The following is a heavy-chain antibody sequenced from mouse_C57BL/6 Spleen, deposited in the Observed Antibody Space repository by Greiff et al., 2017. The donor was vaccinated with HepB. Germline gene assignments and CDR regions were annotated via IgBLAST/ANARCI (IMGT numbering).Heavy chain of an antibody. D-gene: IGHD1-2*01. J-gene: IGHJ2*01. Sequence: QVQLQQPGTELVKPGASVKLSCKASGYTFTSYWMHWVKQRPGQGLEWIGEIDPSDSYTNYNQKFKGKSTLTVDKSSSTAYMPLSSLTSEDSAVYYCALLRRDYFDYWGQGTTLTVSS. V-gene: IGHV1-69*01. CDR2: IDPSDSYT. CDR3: ALLRRDYFDY. CDR1: GYTFTSYW.